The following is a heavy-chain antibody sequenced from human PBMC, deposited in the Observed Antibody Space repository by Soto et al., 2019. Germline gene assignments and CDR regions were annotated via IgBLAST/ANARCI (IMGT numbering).Heavy chain of an antibody. D-gene: IGHD5-18*01. V-gene: IGHV3-33*01. CDR3: ARDLTNPVDTAMVGDHYGMDV. CDR2: IWYDGSNK. CDR1: GFTFSSYG. Sequence: QVQLVESGGGVVQPGRSLRLSCAASGFTFSSYGMHWVRQAPGKGLEWVAVIWYDGSNKYYADSVKGRFTISRDNSKNTLYLQMNSLRAEDTAVYYCARDLTNPVDTAMVGDHYGMDVWGLGTTVTVSS. J-gene: IGHJ6*02.